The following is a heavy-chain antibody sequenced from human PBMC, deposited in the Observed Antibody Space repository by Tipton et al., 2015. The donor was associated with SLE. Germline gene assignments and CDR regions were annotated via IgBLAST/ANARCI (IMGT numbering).Heavy chain of an antibody. CDR3: ARDERDYYYYMDV. J-gene: IGHJ6*03. CDR2: ISSSGSTI. V-gene: IGHV3-48*01. CDR1: GFTFSSYA. Sequence: VQLVQSGGGLVQPGGSLRLSCAASGFTFSSYAMHWVRQAPGKGLEWVSYISSSGSTIYYADSVKGRFTISRDNSKNTLYLQINSLRAEDTAVYYCARDERDYYYYMDVWGKGTTVTVSS.